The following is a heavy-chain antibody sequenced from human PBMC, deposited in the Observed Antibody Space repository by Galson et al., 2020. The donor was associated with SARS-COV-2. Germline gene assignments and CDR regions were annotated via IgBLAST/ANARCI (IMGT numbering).Heavy chain of an antibody. CDR1: GFTFSSYA. V-gene: IGHV3-30*04. J-gene: IGHJ3*02. Sequence: GESLKISCAASGFTFSSYAMHWVRQAPGKGLEWVAVISYDGSNKYYADSVKGRFTISRDNSKNTLYLQMNSLRAEDTAVYYCARDSVEPLLLWFGEQKTDAFDIWGQGTMVTVSS. D-gene: IGHD3-10*01. CDR2: ISYDGSNK. CDR3: ARDSVEPLLLWFGEQKTDAFDI.